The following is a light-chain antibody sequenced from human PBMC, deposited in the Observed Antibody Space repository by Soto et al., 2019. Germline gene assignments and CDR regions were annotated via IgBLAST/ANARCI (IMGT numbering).Light chain of an antibody. J-gene: IGLJ1*01. CDR1: TSDVGSYDL. CDR3: CSYAGGSSYV. V-gene: IGLV2-23*01. Sequence: QSVLAQPASVSFSPGHSITISCTGTTSDVGSYDLVSWYQQHPGEAPKLLIYGGFKRPSGVSNRFSGSKSGNTASLTISGLQAEDEADYYCCSYAGGSSYVFGTGTKV. CDR2: GGF.